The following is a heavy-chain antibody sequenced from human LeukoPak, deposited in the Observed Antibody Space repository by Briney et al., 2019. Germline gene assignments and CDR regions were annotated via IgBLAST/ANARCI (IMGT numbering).Heavy chain of an antibody. J-gene: IGHJ4*02. CDR1: GFTFSSYT. CDR2: ISYDGSNK. CDR3: ARSRGVSGYDFAY. V-gene: IGHV3-30-3*01. Sequence: PGRSLRLSCAASGFTFSSYTMHWVRQAPDKGLEWVALISYDGSNKYYVDSVKGRFTISRDNSKNTLYLQMNSLRVEDTAVYYCARSRGVSGYDFAYWGQGTLVTVSS. D-gene: IGHD5-12*01.